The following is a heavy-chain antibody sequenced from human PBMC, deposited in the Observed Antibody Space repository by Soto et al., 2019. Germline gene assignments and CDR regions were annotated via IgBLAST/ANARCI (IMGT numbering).Heavy chain of an antibody. CDR3: ARGQKYSSFAKQIPRATRDDRLDY. Sequence: KPSETLSLTCAVYGGSFSGYYWSWIRQPPGKGLEWIGEINHSGSTNYNPSLKSRVTISVDTSKNQFSLKLSSVTAADTAVYYCARGQKYSSFAKQIPRATRDDRLDYWGQGTLVTVSS. CDR1: GGSFSGYY. D-gene: IGHD6-6*01. J-gene: IGHJ4*02. CDR2: INHSGST. V-gene: IGHV4-34*01.